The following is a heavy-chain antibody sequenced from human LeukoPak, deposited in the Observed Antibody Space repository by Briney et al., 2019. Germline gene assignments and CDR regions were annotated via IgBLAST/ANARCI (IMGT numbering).Heavy chain of an antibody. CDR2: ISDRGST. D-gene: IGHD5-12*01. J-gene: IGHJ4*02. CDR3: ARLYSGYDSLDFDY. CDR1: GPSITKYV. V-gene: IGHV4-59*01. Sequence: PSQTLPLTCAVSGPSITKYVWSWIRQPPGKGLEWMGHISDRGSTNYDPSLESRVTISVDTSKNQFSLKLRSVTAADTAVYYCARLYSGYDSLDFDYWGQGTLVTVSS.